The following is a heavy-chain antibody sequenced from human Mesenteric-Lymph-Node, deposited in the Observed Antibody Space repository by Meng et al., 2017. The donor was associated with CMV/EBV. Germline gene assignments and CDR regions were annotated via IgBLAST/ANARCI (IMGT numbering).Heavy chain of an antibody. CDR2: IYYSGST. J-gene: IGHJ4*02. V-gene: IGHV4-59*01. CDR1: GGSIGTYY. D-gene: IGHD6-19*01. Sequence: SETLSLTCTVSGGSIGTYYWSWLRQPPGKGLEWIGYIYYSGSTNYNPSLKSRVTISVDTSKNQFSLKLSSVTAADTAVYYCARIAVAGTWVYWGQGTLVTVSS. CDR3: ARIAVAGTWVY.